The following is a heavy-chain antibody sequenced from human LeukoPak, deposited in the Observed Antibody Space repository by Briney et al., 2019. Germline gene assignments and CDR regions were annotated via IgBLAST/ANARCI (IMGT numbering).Heavy chain of an antibody. D-gene: IGHD3-10*01. CDR2: VNPNSGNT. V-gene: IGHV1-8*01. J-gene: IGHJ6*02. Sequence: GASVKVSCRASGYTFTSYDINWVRQATGQGLEYMGWVNPNSGNTGYAQNFQGRVTMTRDTSTTTAYMELSNLRSDDTAVYYCARGGTMVRGVNALGNYGMDVWGQGTTVTVSS. CDR1: GYTFTSYD. CDR3: ARGGTMVRGVNALGNYGMDV.